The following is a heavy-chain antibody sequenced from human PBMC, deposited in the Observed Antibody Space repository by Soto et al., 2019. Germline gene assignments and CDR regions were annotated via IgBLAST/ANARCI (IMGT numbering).Heavy chain of an antibody. J-gene: IGHJ4*02. Sequence: EVQLLESGGGLVQPGGSLRLSCAASGFTFSSYAMSWVRQAPGKGLEWVSAISGSGGSTYYADSVKGRFTISRDNSKNTLYLQMNSLRAEDTAVYYCAKVIEYDDSIWGSPKEYYFDYWGQGTLVTVSS. CDR3: AKVIEYDDSIWGSPKEYYFDY. CDR1: GFTFSSYA. CDR2: ISGSGGST. D-gene: IGHD3-16*01. V-gene: IGHV3-23*01.